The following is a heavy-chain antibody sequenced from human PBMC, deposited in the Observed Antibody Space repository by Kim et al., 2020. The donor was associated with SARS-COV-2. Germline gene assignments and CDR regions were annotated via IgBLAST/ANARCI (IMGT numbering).Heavy chain of an antibody. CDR3: ARVARITGTTYDAFDI. J-gene: IGHJ3*02. D-gene: IGHD1-20*01. Sequence: SLKSRVTISVDKSKNQFSLKLSSVTAADTAVYYCARVARITGTTYDAFDIWGQGTMVTVSS. V-gene: IGHV4-4*02.